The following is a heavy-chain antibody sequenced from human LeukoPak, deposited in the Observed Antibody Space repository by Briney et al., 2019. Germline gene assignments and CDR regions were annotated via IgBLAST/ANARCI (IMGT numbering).Heavy chain of an antibody. J-gene: IGHJ4*02. Sequence: SGGSLRLSCAASGFTVSSNYMSWVRQAPGKGLEWVSVIYSGGSTYYADSVKGRFTISRDNSKNTLYLQMNSLRAEDTAVYYCARGDSSGYYYFEYWGQGTLVTVSS. CDR1: GFTVSSNY. V-gene: IGHV3-53*01. CDR2: IYSGGST. CDR3: ARGDSSGYYYFEY. D-gene: IGHD6-19*01.